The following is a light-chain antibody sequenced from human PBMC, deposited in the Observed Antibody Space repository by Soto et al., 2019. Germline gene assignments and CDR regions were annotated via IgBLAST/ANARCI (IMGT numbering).Light chain of an antibody. CDR2: AAS. V-gene: IGKV1-8*01. J-gene: IGKJ5*01. CDR3: QKLHNFPLT. CDR1: QGISSY. Sequence: AIRMTQSPSSLSASTGDRVTITCRASQGISSYLAWYQQKPGEAPRLLIYAASTLQSGVPSRFSGSGYGTEFTLTISSLQPDDFASYYCQKLHNFPLTFGQGTRLEIK.